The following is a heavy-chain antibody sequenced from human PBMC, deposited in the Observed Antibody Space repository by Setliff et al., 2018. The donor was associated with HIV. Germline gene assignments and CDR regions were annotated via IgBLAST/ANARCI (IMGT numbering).Heavy chain of an antibody. V-gene: IGHV1-2*02. CDR2: INPDSGGT. CDR1: GYTLSDYY. J-gene: IGHJ1*01. CDR3: ATIRGYYYDGSVQEYFQH. D-gene: IGHD3-22*01. Sequence: ASVKVSCKASGYTLSDYYIHWVRQAPGEGLEWMGWINPDSGGTNYAQKFHGRVTMTRDTSLNTDHMELSSLTSEDTAMYYCATIRGYYYDGSVQEYFQHWGHGTLVTVSS.